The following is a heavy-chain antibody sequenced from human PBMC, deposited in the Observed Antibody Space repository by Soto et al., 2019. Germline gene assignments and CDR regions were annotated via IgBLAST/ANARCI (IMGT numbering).Heavy chain of an antibody. Sequence: SETLSLTCSVSAGSISRYYWGWVRQSLREGLEWIAHISYTVDASYNPSLKSRVTISLDTSKNQIALRLMSVTAADTAVYYCVGSLMSRAMESFDYWGQGTLVTVSS. J-gene: IGHJ4*02. CDR1: AGSISRYY. D-gene: IGHD5-18*01. CDR3: VGSLMSRAMESFDY. CDR2: ISYTVDA. V-gene: IGHV4-59*01.